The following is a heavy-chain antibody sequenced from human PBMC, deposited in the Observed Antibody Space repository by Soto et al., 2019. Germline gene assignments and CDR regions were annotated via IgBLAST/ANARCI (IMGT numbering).Heavy chain of an antibody. V-gene: IGHV1-46*01. J-gene: IGHJ6*01. CDR3: ARAPSWRGWDV. Sequence: CKARGESLTSHYLHWVRQAPGQGLEWLEILTPGGVSNTYAQGFQGRITMTRDTSTSTVYMELSSLRSQYTAVYYCARAPSWRGWDVWGQGTTVT. CDR2: LTPGGVSN. CDR1: GESLTSHY.